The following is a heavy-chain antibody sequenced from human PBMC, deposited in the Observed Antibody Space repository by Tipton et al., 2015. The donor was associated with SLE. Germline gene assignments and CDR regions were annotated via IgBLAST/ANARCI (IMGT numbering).Heavy chain of an antibody. CDR1: GGTFSSYA. Sequence: KPGSSVKGSCKASGGTFSSYAINWVRQAPGQGLEWMGGIIPIFGTANYAQKFQGRVTITTDESTSTAYMELSSLRSEDTAVYYCARERRGSHDAFDIWGQGTMVTVSS. V-gene: IGHV1-69*05. D-gene: IGHD1-26*01. CDR3: ARERRGSHDAFDI. J-gene: IGHJ3*02. CDR2: IIPIFGTA.